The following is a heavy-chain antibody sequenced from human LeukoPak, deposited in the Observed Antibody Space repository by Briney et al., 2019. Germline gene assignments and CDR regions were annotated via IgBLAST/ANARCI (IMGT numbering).Heavy chain of an antibody. D-gene: IGHD2-15*01. V-gene: IGHV3-30*03. J-gene: IGHJ4*02. CDR2: ISKDGRNE. CDR1: GFSFSNYA. Sequence: GGSLRLSCAASGFSFSNYAIPWVRQAPGKGLEWVAVISKDGRNEFYADSVKGRFTISRDNAKNSLYLQMNSLRAEDTAVYYCARDLGYCSGGSCYSFDYWGQGTLVTVSS. CDR3: ARDLGYCSGGSCYSFDY.